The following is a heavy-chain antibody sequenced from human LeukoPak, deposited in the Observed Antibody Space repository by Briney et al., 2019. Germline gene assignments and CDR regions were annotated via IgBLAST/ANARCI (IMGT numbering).Heavy chain of an antibody. CDR2: IKGDGSKK. D-gene: IGHD6-19*01. CDR1: GFTLSRYW. J-gene: IGHJ4*02. CDR3: ARGLAVSSNY. V-gene: IGHV3-7*02. Sequence: GGSLRLSCTASGFTLSRYWMSWVRQAPGKGLEWVADIKGDGSKKYYADSVKGRFTISRDNAKNSVYLQMNGLRAEDTGVYFCARGLAVSSNYWGQGTLVTVSS.